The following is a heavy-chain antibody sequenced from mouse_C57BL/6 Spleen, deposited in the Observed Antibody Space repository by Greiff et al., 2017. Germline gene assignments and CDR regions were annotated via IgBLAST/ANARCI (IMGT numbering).Heavy chain of an antibody. V-gene: IGHV5-6*01. CDR1: GFTFSSYG. Sequence: EVQGVESGGDLVKPGGSLKLSCAASGFTFSSYGMSWVRQTPDKRLEWVATISSGGSYTCYPDSVKGRFTISRDNAKNTLYLQMSSLKSEDTAMYYCARQGTGNYFDYWGQGTTLTVSS. D-gene: IGHD4-1*01. CDR3: ARQGTGNYFDY. CDR2: ISSGGSYT. J-gene: IGHJ2*01.